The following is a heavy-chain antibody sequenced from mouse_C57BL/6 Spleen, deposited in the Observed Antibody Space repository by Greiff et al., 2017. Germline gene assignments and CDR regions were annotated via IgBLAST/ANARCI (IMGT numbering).Heavy chain of an antibody. CDR1: GYTFTSYW. Sequence: VQLQQSGTELVKPGASVKLSCKASGYTFTSYWMHWVKQRPGQGLEWIGNINPSNGGTNYNEKFKSKATLTVDKSSSTAYMQLSSLTSEDSAVYYCARSGYYYGSSYRGMDYWGQGTSVTVSS. CDR2: INPSNGGT. CDR3: ARSGYYYGSSYRGMDY. V-gene: IGHV1-53*01. J-gene: IGHJ4*01. D-gene: IGHD1-1*01.